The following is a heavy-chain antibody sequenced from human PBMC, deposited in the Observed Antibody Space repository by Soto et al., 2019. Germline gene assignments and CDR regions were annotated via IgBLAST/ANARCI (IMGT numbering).Heavy chain of an antibody. D-gene: IGHD1-26*01. Sequence: PGGSLRLSCAASRFTFSSYEMNWVRQAPGKGLEWVSYISGGATSIYYADSVKGRFTISRDNAKNSLYLHMNSLRAEDTAVYYCARGIVGADYGMDVWGQGTTVTVSS. CDR2: ISGGATSI. CDR1: RFTFSSYE. J-gene: IGHJ6*02. CDR3: ARGIVGADYGMDV. V-gene: IGHV3-48*03.